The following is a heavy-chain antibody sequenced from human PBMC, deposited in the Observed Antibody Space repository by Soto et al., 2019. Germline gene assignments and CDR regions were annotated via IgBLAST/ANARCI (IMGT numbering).Heavy chain of an antibody. CDR1: GGSFSGYY. Sequence: QVQLQQWGAGLLKPSETLSLTCAVYGGSFSGYYWTWIRQPPGTGLEWIGEIDHSGSTTYNPSLKSRVTMSVDTSNNQTSLKLTSVTAAVTAVYYCARDKITGLVDYWGQGTLVTVYS. CDR2: IDHSGST. J-gene: IGHJ4*02. D-gene: IGHD2-8*02. V-gene: IGHV4-34*01. CDR3: ARDKITGLVDY.